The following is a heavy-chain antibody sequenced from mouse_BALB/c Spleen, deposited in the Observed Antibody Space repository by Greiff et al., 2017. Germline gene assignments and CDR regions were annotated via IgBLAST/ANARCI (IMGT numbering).Heavy chain of an antibody. Sequence: QVQLKESGPGLVAPSQSLSITCTVSGFSLTGYGVNWVRQPPGKGLEWLGMIWGDGSTDYNSALKSRLSISKDNSKSQVFLKMNSLQTDDTARYYCARLITTGFYAMDYWGQGTSVTVSS. CDR2: IWGDGST. D-gene: IGHD2-4*01. CDR3: ARLITTGFYAMDY. V-gene: IGHV2-6-7*01. J-gene: IGHJ4*01. CDR1: GFSLTGYG.